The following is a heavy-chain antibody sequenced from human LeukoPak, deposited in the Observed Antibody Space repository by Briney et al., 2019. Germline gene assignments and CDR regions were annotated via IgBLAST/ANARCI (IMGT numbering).Heavy chain of an antibody. CDR3: ARGYGGTYLDAFDI. CDR2: INHSGTS. V-gene: IGHV4-34*01. Sequence: PSETLSLTCAVYGGSFSGYYWSWIRQPPGKGLEWIGEINHSGTSNYNPSLKSRVTMSVDTSKNRFSLKVSSVTAADTAVYYCARGYGGTYLDAFDIWGQGTMVTVSS. J-gene: IGHJ3*02. CDR1: GGSFSGYY. D-gene: IGHD4-23*01.